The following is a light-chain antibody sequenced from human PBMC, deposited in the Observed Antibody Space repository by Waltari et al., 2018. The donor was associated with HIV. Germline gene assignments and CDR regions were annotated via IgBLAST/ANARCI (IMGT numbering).Light chain of an antibody. J-gene: IGLJ2*01. CDR3: AAWSDSLNGPV. V-gene: IGLV1-44*01. CDR1: RPSIGSNP. CDR2: STS. Sequence: QSVLTQPPSASGTPGQRGNIGCSGSRPSIGSNPGYWYQQLPGTAPKALIYSTSHRPSGGPDRFSSSKPGTSASLAISGLQSEDEADYYCAAWSDSLNGPVFGGGTKLTVL.